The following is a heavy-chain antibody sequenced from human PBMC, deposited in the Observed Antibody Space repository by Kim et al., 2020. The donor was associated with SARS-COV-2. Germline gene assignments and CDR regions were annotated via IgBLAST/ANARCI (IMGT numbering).Heavy chain of an antibody. Sequence: GGSLRLSCAASGFTFSSYAMHWVRQAPGKGLEWVAVISYDGSNKYYADSVKGRFTISRDNSKNTLYLQMNSLRAEDTAVYYCARDRSYDSRETPLDYWGQGTLVTVSS. V-gene: IGHV3-30*04. J-gene: IGHJ4*02. CDR3: ARDRSYDSRETPLDY. CDR1: GFTFSSYA. D-gene: IGHD3-22*01. CDR2: ISYDGSNK.